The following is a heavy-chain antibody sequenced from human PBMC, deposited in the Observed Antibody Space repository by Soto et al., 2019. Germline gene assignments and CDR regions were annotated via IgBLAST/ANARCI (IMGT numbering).Heavy chain of an antibody. Sequence: GASVKVSCKASGGTFSSYAISWVRQAPGQGLEWMGGIIPIFGTANYAQKFQGRVTITADESTSTAYMELSSLRSEDTAVYYCARDPSITIFGAVIPDYYYYYGMDVWGQGTTVTVSS. CDR3: ARDPSITIFGAVIPDYYYYYGMDV. CDR1: GGTFSSYA. CDR2: IIPIFGTA. V-gene: IGHV1-69*13. D-gene: IGHD3-3*01. J-gene: IGHJ6*02.